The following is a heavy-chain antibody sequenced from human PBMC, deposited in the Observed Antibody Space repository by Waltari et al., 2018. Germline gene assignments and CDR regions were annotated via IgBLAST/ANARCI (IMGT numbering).Heavy chain of an antibody. D-gene: IGHD3-10*01. J-gene: IGHJ6*02. CDR3: ASSASWNV. V-gene: IGHV4-34*01. CDR2: INHSGST. Sequence: QVQLQQWGAGLLKPSETLSLTCAVYGGSFSGYYWSWIRQPPGKGLEWIGEINHSGSTNYNPSLKSRVTISVDTSKNQFSLKLSSVTAADTAVYYCASSASWNVWGQGTTVTVSS. CDR1: GGSFSGYY.